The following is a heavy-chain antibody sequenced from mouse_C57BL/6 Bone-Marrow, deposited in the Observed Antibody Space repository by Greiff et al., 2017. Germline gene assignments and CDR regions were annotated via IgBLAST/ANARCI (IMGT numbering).Heavy chain of an antibody. Sequence: VQLQQSGAELVRPGASVKLSCTASGFNIKDDYMHWVKQRPEQGLEWIGWIDPENGDTEYASKFQGKATITADTSSNTAYLQISSLTSEDTAVYYCTTGGYGWFAYWGQGTLVTVSA. CDR3: TTGGYGWFAY. CDR2: IDPENGDT. CDR1: GFNIKDDY. V-gene: IGHV14-4*01. J-gene: IGHJ3*01. D-gene: IGHD2-2*01.